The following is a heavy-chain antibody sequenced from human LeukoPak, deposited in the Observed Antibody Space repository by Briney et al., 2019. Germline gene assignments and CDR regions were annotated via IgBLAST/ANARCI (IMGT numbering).Heavy chain of an antibody. CDR3: ARVGLLWFGDEPRWSDP. V-gene: IGHV5-51*01. CDR2: IYPGDSDT. CDR1: GYSFTSYW. Sequence: GESLKISCKGSGYSFTSYWIGWVRQMPGKGLEWMGIIYPGDSDTRYSPSFQGQVTISADKSISTAYLQWSSLKASDTAMYYCARVGLLWFGDEPRWSDPWGQGTLVTVSS. D-gene: IGHD3-10*01. J-gene: IGHJ5*02.